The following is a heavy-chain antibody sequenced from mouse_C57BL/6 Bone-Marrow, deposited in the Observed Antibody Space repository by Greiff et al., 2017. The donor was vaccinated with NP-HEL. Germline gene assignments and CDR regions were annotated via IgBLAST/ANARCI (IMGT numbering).Heavy chain of an antibody. CDR2: IWRDGST. CDR1: GFSLTSYG. V-gene: IGHV2-6-1*01. J-gene: IGHJ3*01. CDR3: ARHGDDGYYWFAY. D-gene: IGHD2-3*01. Sequence: VKVVESGPGLVAPSQSLSITCTVSGFSLTSYGVHWVRQPPGKGLEWLVVIWRDGSTNYNSALKSRLSISKDNSKSKVFLKMNSLQTDDTAMYYCARHGDDGYYWFAYWGQGTLVTVSA.